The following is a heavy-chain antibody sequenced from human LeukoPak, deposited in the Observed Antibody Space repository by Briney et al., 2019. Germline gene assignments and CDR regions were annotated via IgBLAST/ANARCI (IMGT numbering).Heavy chain of an antibody. CDR3: ASDDYLDY. V-gene: IGHV3-30-3*01. CDR2: ISYDGSNK. Sequence: PGGSLRLSCAASGFTFSSYAMHWVRQAPGKGLEWVAVISYDGSNKYYADSVKGRFTISRDNSKNTLYLQMNSLRAEDTAVYYCASDDYLDYWGQGTLVTVSS. J-gene: IGHJ4*02. CDR1: GFTFSSYA.